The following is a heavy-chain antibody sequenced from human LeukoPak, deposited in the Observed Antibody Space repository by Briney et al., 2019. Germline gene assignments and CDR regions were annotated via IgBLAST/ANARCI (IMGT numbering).Heavy chain of an antibody. CDR3: AKDGQWLRPNYFDN. J-gene: IGHJ4*02. CDR1: GFTVSSLA. CDR2: SGTRSGTK. D-gene: IGHD5-12*01. V-gene: IGHV3-21*04. Sequence: NPGGSLRLSCAASGFTVSSLAMHWVRQAPGKGLEWVSSSGTRSGTKYYADSVKGRFTISRDNSQNTVYLQMNSLTAEDTAVYYCAKDGQWLRPNYFDNWGQGTLVTVSS.